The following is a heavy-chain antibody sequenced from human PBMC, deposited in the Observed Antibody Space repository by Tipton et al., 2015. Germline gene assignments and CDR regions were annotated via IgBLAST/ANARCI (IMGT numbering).Heavy chain of an antibody. CDR3: ARRSLVGDRGLDS. J-gene: IGHJ4*02. D-gene: IGHD1-26*01. CDR2: IHRSGTV. V-gene: IGHV4-4*07. Sequence: GLVKPSETLSLNCSVSGDSIRNYFWSWVRQPAGKGLEWIGRIHRSGTVDYNPSLKSRLTMSLDTSKNQFSLKLTSVTAADTAVYFCARRSLVGDRGLDSWGQGILVTVSS. CDR1: GDSIRNYF.